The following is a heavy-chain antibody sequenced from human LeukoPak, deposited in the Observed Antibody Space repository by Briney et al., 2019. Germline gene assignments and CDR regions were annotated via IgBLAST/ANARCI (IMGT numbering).Heavy chain of an antibody. D-gene: IGHD5-18*01. CDR1: GFTFSSYW. Sequence: GGSLRLSCAASGFTFSSYWMSWVRQAPGKGLEWVANINQDGSEKYYVDSVKGRFTISRDNAENSLYLQMNSLRAEDTAVYYCAKDVSRGYSYGPDYWGQGTLVTVSS. CDR3: AKDVSRGYSYGPDY. CDR2: INQDGSEK. V-gene: IGHV3-7*01. J-gene: IGHJ4*02.